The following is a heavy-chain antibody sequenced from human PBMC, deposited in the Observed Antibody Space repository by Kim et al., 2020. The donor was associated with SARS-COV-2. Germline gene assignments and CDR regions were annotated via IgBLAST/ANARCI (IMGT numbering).Heavy chain of an antibody. CDR2: IYYSGST. V-gene: IGHV4-31*03. CDR3: ARDALKNPVPLGYYYYFRLDV. Sequence: SETLSLTCTVSGGSISSGGYYWSWIRQHPGKGLEWIGYIYYSGSTYYNPSLKSRVTISVDTSKNQFSLKLSSVTAADTAVYYCARDALKNPVPLGYYYYFRLDVLGHRTTVAV. J-gene: IGHJ6*02. CDR1: GGSISSGGYY.